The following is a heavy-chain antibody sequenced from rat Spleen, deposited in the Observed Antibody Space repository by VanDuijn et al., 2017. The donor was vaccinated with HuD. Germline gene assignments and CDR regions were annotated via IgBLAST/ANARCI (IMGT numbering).Heavy chain of an antibody. J-gene: IGHJ1*01. CDR1: GFTFNSYD. V-gene: IGHV5-29*01. D-gene: IGHD2-2*01. CDR2: ISSDGGRN. CDR3: ARAGDLRDWYFDF. Sequence: EVQLVESGGDLVQPGRSLKLSCAASGFTFNSYDMAWVRQAPTKGLEWVATISSDGGRNFYRDSVKGRFTISRDNAKSSLHLQMDSLRSEDTATYHCARAGDLRDWYFDFWGPGAMVTVSS.